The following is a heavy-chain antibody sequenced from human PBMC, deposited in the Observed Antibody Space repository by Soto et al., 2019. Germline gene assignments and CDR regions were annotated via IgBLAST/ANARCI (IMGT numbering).Heavy chain of an antibody. CDR1: GFTFSMFS. CDR3: AKDLASAPSGSYFFDY. J-gene: IGHJ4*02. CDR2: ISGSGGST. Sequence: GGSLRLSCSASGFTFSMFSMHWVHQAPGKGLEWVSAISGSGGSTYYADSVKGRFTISRDNSKNTLYLQMNSLRAEDTAVYYCAKDLASAPSGSYFFDYWGQGTLVTVSS. D-gene: IGHD1-26*01. V-gene: IGHV3-23*01.